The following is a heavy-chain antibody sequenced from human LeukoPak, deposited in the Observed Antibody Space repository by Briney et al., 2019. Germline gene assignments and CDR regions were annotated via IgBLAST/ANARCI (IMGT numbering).Heavy chain of an antibody. Sequence: GGSLRLSCAASGFTFSSSAMSWVRQAPRKGLEWVSGISGSGGSTYYADSVKGRFTISRDNSKNTLYLQMNSLRAEDTAVYYCAKPLERTDWSAFFDYWGQGTLVTVSS. CDR3: AKPLERTDWSAFFDY. V-gene: IGHV3-23*01. CDR2: ISGSGGST. D-gene: IGHD3-9*01. CDR1: GFTFSSSA. J-gene: IGHJ4*02.